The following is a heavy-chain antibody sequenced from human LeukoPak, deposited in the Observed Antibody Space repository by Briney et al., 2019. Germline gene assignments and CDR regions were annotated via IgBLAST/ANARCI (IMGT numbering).Heavy chain of an antibody. CDR2: IISEGVNT. V-gene: IGHV3-74*01. CDR3: VKTSMLPSTRNYLEY. CDR1: GFTFSSYW. D-gene: IGHD2/OR15-2a*01. Sequence: GGALRLSCAASGFTFSSYWMHWVRQAPGKGLVWVSRIISEGVNTISPDSVKGRFTISRDNAKNALYLQMNSLRAEDTAIYYCVKTSMLPSTRNYLEYWGQGTLVTVSS. J-gene: IGHJ4*02.